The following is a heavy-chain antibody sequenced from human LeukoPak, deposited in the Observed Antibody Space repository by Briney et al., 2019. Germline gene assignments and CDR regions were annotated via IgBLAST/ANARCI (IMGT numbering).Heavy chain of an antibody. J-gene: IGHJ3*02. CDR2: INHSGST. CDR3: ATQPVVTPVDAFDI. Sequence: PSETLSLTCAVYGGSFSVYYWSWIRQPPGKGLEWIGEINHSGSTNYNPSLKSRVTISVDTSKNQFSLKLSSVTAADTAVYYCATQPVVTPVDAFDIWGQGTMVTVSS. V-gene: IGHV4-34*01. D-gene: IGHD4-23*01. CDR1: GGSFSVYY.